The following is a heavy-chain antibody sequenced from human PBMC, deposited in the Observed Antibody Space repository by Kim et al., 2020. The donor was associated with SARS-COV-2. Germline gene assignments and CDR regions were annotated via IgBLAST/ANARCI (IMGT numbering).Heavy chain of an antibody. CDR1: GGSISSSSYY. D-gene: IGHD2-15*01. CDR3: ARRRASGYVYY. J-gene: IGHJ4*02. Sequence: SETLSLTCTVSGGSISSSSYYWGWIRQPPGKGLEWIGSIYYSGSTYYNPSLKSRVTISVDTSKNQFSLKLSSVTAADTAVYYCARRRASGYVYYWGQGTLVTVSS. CDR2: IYYSGST. V-gene: IGHV4-39*01.